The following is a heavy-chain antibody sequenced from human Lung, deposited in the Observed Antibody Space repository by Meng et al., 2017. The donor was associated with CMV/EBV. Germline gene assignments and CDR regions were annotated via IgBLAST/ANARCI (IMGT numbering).Heavy chain of an antibody. V-gene: IGHV6-1*01. Sequence: QDQLQPSGPSRGKPSQTLSITCAISGDSVSSNSAAWHWIRQSPSRGLEWLGRTYYRSKWYHEYAVSVKSRITISPDTPKNQFSLQLNSMTPEDTAAYYCARGINGGCGDWGQGTLVTVSS. D-gene: IGHD4-23*01. CDR1: GDSVSSNSAA. CDR2: TYYRSKWYH. CDR3: ARGINGGCGD. J-gene: IGHJ4*02.